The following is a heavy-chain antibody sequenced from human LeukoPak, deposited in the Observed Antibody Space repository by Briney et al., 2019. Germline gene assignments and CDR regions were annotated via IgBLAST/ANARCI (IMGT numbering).Heavy chain of an antibody. CDR1: GFTFSSYS. CDR2: ISSSSSYI. Sequence: GGSLRLSCAASGFTFSSYSMNWVSQAPGKGLEWVSSISSSSSYIYYADSVKGRSTISRDNAKNSLYLQMNSLRAEDTALYHCARGPHYYYYYMDVWGKGTTVTVSS. J-gene: IGHJ6*03. V-gene: IGHV3-21*04. CDR3: ARGPHYYYYYMDV.